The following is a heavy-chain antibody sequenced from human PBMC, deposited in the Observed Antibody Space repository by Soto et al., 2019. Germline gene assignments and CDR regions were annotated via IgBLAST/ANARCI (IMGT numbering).Heavy chain of an antibody. V-gene: IGHV3-33*01. CDR2: IWYDGSNK. CDR3: ARDSGYCSGGSCSHNPRIDY. Sequence: QVQLVESGGGVVQPGRSLRLSCAASGFTFSSYGMHWVRQAPGKGLEWVAVIWYDGSNKYYADSVKGRFTISRDNSKNTLYLQMNSLRAEDTAVYYCARDSGYCSGGSCSHNPRIDYWGQGTLVTVSS. D-gene: IGHD2-15*01. J-gene: IGHJ4*02. CDR1: GFTFSSYG.